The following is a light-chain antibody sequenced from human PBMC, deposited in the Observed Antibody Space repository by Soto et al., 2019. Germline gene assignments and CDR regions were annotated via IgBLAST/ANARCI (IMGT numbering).Light chain of an antibody. CDR2: EVS. CDR3: SSYGGSTNLV. CDR1: RSDVGGYNY. J-gene: IGLJ2*01. Sequence: SALTQPPSASGSPGQSVTISCTGTRSDVGGYNYVSWYQQYPGKAPKLIIYEVSKRPSGVPDRFSGSKSGNTASLTVSGLQAEDEADYYCSSYGGSTNLVFGGGTKLTVL. V-gene: IGLV2-8*01.